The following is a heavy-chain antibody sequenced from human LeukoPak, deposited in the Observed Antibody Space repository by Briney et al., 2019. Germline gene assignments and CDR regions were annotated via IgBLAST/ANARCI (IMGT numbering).Heavy chain of an antibody. V-gene: IGHV4-59*01. CDR2: MYYSGST. CDR3: ARRVATINAVFDY. CDR1: GGSISSYY. Sequence: SETLSLTCTVSGGSISSYYWSWIRQPPGKGLEWIGYMYYSGSTNYNPSLKSRVTISVDTSKNQFSLKLSSVTAADTAVYYCARRVATINAVFDYWGQGTLVTVSS. J-gene: IGHJ4*02. D-gene: IGHD5-12*01.